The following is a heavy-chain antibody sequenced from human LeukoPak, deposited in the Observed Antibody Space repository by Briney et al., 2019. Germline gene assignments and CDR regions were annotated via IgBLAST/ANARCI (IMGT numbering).Heavy chain of an antibody. D-gene: IGHD2-2*01. Sequence: GSVKVSCKASGYTFTGYAMHWVRQAPGQRLEWMGWINAGNGNTKYSQKFQGRVTITRDTSASTAYMELSSLRSEDTAVYYCAGRVVVPAASLGEGWFDPWGQGTLVTVSS. CDR3: AGRVVVPAASLGEGWFDP. J-gene: IGHJ5*02. V-gene: IGHV1-3*01. CDR1: GYTFTGYA. CDR2: INAGNGNT.